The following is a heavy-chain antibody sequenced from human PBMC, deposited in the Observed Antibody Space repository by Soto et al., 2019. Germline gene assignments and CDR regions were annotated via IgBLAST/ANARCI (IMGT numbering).Heavy chain of an antibody. D-gene: IGHD3-10*01. CDR3: AKHRWFGELLRYYYYYGMDV. J-gene: IGHJ6*02. CDR1: GGTFSSYT. CDR2: IIPILGTA. Sequence: ASVKVSCKASGGTFSSYTISWVRQAPGQGLEWMGRIIPILGTANYAQKFQGRVTITADESTSTAYMELSSLRSEDTAVYYCAKHRWFGELLRYYYYYGMDVWGQGTTVTVSS. V-gene: IGHV1-69*08.